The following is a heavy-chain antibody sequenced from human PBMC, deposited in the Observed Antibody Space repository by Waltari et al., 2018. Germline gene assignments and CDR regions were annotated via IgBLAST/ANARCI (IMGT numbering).Heavy chain of an antibody. J-gene: IGHJ3*02. CDR1: GYTFTSYA. Sequence: QVQLVQSGAEVKKPGASVKVSCKASGYTFTSYAMHWVRQAPGQRLEWMGWINAGNGNTKYSQKFQGRVTITRDTSAGTAYMELSSLRSEDTAVYYCASGAPYGSGSYYNAAFDIWGQGTMVTVSS. CDR3: ASGAPYGSGSYYNAAFDI. CDR2: INAGNGNT. V-gene: IGHV1-3*01. D-gene: IGHD3-10*01.